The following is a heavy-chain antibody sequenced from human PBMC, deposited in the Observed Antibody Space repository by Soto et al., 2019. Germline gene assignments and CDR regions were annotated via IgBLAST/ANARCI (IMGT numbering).Heavy chain of an antibody. V-gene: IGHV1-46*01. J-gene: IGHJ6*02. CDR1: GYTFTSYY. Sequence: ASVKVSCKASGYTFTSYYMHWVRQAPGQGLEWMGIINPSGGSTSYAQKFQGRVTMTRDTSTSTVYMELSSLRSEDTAVYYCARDNYDFWSGYYPITMDVWGQGTTVTVSS. D-gene: IGHD3-3*01. CDR3: ARDNYDFWSGYYPITMDV. CDR2: INPSGGST.